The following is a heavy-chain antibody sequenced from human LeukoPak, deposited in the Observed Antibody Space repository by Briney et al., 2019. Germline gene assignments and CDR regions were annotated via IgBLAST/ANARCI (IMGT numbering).Heavy chain of an antibody. D-gene: IGHD3-10*01. CDR3: ARGPRRWFGELLGYYYYMDV. CDR1: GYTFTSYD. V-gene: IGHV1-8*03. CDR2: MNPNSGNT. J-gene: IGHJ6*03. Sequence: ASVTVSCKASGYTFTSYDINWVRQATGQGLEWMGWMNPNSGNTGYAHKFQGRVTTTRDTSITTAYMELSSLRSEDTAVYYCARGPRRWFGELLGYYYYMDVWGKGTTVTVSS.